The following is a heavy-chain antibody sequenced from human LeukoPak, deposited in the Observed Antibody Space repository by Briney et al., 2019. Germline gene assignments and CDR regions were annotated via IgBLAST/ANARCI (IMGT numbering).Heavy chain of an antibody. V-gene: IGHV4-38-2*01. CDR2: IYHSGST. J-gene: IGHJ4*02. CDR3: ARRYQVAAFYYFDY. D-gene: IGHD2-15*01. CDR1: GYSISSGYY. Sequence: KPSETLSLTCAVSGYSISSGYYWGWIRQPPGKGLEWIGSIYHSGSTYYNPSLKSRVTISVDTSKNQFSLKLSSVTAADTAVYYCARRYQVAAFYYFDYWGQGTLLTVSS.